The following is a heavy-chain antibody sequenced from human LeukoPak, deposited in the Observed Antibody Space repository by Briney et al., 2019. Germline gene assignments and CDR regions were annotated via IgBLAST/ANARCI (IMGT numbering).Heavy chain of an antibody. Sequence: PSETLSLTCTVSGYSISSGYYWGWIRQPPGKGLEWIGSIYHSGSTYYNPSLKSRVTISVDTSKNQFSLKLSSVTAADTAVYYCARTTEAHSWRTRYYDYYMDVWGKGTTATVSS. CDR3: ARTTEAHSWRTRYYDYYMDV. D-gene: IGHD6-13*01. V-gene: IGHV4-38-2*02. CDR1: GYSISSGYY. CDR2: IYHSGST. J-gene: IGHJ6*03.